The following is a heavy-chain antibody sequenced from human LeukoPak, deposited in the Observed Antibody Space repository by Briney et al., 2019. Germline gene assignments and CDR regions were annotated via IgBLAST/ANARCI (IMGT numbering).Heavy chain of an antibody. V-gene: IGHV4-34*01. CDR3: AERGYSGYDEVVFDY. Sequence: SETLSLTCAVYGGSFSGYYWSWIRQPPGKGLEWIGEINHSGSTNYNPSLKSRVTISVDTSKNQFPLKLSSVTAADTAVYYCAERGYSGYDEVVFDYWGQGTLVTVSS. D-gene: IGHD5-12*01. CDR1: GGSFSGYY. CDR2: INHSGST. J-gene: IGHJ4*02.